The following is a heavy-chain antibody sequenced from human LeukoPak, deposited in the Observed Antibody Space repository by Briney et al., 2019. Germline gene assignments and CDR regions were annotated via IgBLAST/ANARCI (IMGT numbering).Heavy chain of an antibody. CDR2: ISAYNGNT. CDR1: GYTFTSYG. D-gene: IGHD2-2*01. Sequence: ASVKVSCKASGYTFTSYGISWVRQAPGQGLEWMGWISAYNGNTNYAQKLQGRVTMTTDTSTSTACMELRSLRSDDTAVYYCARVTVPAAFAYWGQGTLVTVSS. CDR3: ARVTVPAAFAY. V-gene: IGHV1-18*01. J-gene: IGHJ4*02.